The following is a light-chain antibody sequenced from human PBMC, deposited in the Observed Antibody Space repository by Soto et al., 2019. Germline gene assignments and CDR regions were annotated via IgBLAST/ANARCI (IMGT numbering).Light chain of an antibody. CDR1: SSDVDGYNY. V-gene: IGLV2-14*01. J-gene: IGLJ1*01. Sequence: QSALTQPASVSGSPGQSITISCTGTSSDVDGYNYVSWYQYHPGKAPKLMIYDVNNRPSGVSNRFSGSKSGNTASLTISGLQAEDEADYYCISYTDRQSYLFGTGTKVTVL. CDR3: ISYTDRQSYL. CDR2: DVN.